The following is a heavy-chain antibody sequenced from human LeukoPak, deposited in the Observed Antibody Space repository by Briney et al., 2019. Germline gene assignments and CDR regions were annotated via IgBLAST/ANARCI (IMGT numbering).Heavy chain of an antibody. CDR2: IYYSGST. V-gene: IGHV4-59*01. J-gene: IGHJ4*02. CDR1: GGSISSYY. D-gene: IGHD1-1*01. Sequence: SETLSLTCTVSGGSISSYYWSWIRQPPGKGLEWIGYIYYSGSTNYNPSLKSRVTISVDTSKNQFFLKLSSVTAADTAVYYCARQLERRYYFDYWGQGTLVTVSS. CDR3: ARQLERRYYFDY.